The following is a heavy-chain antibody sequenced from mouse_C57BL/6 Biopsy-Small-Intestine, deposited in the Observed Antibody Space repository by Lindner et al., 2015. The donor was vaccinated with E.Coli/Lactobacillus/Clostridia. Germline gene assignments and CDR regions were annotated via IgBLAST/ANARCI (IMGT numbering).Heavy chain of an antibody. CDR1: GYSFTGYN. J-gene: IGHJ4*01. V-gene: IGHV1S135*01. D-gene: IGHD2-4*01. CDR3: ARYTTTMMDY. CDR2: IDPYNGAT. Sequence: VQLQESGPELVKPGASVKMSCKASGYSFTGYNMHWVKQSHGKSLEWIGYIDPYNGATSYNQKFKGKATLTVDKSSSTAYMQLNSLTSEDSAVYYCARYTTTMMDYWGQGTSVTVSS.